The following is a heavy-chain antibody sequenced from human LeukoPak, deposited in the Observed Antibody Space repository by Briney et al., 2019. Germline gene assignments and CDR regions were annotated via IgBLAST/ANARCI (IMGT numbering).Heavy chain of an antibody. J-gene: IGHJ4*02. Sequence: PETLSLTCTVSGGSISRYYWSWIRQPPGKGLEWIGYIYYSGSTNYNPSLKSRVTISVDTSKNQFSLKLSSVTAADTAVYYCARSGYDTYDLDYWGQGTLVTVSS. CDR3: ARSGYDTYDLDY. CDR2: IYYSGST. D-gene: IGHD5-12*01. V-gene: IGHV4-59*01. CDR1: GGSISRYY.